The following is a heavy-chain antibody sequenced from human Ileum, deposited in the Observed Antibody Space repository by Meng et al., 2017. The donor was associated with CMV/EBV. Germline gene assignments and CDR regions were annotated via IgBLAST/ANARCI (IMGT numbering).Heavy chain of an antibody. Sequence: QSALNASGPTQVEPTLSRTLTFPFAGFSLITCRVGVGWIRQPPGTALCWLVLIYCGDDTRYSASLKSRLTITKDTCKNEVVLTMTNMDPDYTGTYYCAHVVGGYYPSRPDYWGQGTLVTVSS. CDR1: GFSLITCRVG. D-gene: IGHD2/OR15-2a*01. J-gene: IGHJ4*02. V-gene: IGHV2-5*02. CDR3: AHVVGGYYPSRPDY. CDR2: IYCGDDT.